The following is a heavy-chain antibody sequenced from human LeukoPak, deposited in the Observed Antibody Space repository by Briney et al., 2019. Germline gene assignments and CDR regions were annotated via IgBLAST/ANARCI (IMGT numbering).Heavy chain of an antibody. V-gene: IGHV3-20*04. CDR2: INWNGDRT. J-gene: IGHJ6*03. CDR1: GFTVRSSY. Sequence: GGSLRLSCAASGFTVRSSYMIWVRQAPGKGLEWVSGINWNGDRTGYADSVKGRFTISRDNAKNSLYLQMDSLRAEDTALYYCARVRYCSGGSCYSGGSRVYYYYMDVWGKGTTVTVSS. D-gene: IGHD2-15*01. CDR3: ARVRYCSGGSCYSGGSRVYYYYMDV.